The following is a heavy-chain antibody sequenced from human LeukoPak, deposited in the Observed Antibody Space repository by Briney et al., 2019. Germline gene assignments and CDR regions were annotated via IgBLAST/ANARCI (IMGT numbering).Heavy chain of an antibody. V-gene: IGHV3-48*04. CDR1: GFTFSSYS. CDR3: ARERIADFDY. CDR2: ISSSSSTI. J-gene: IGHJ4*02. Sequence: PGGSLRLSCAASGFTFSSYSVNWVRQAPGKGLEWVSYISSSSSTIYYADSVKGRLTISRDNAKNSLYLQMNSLRAEDTAVYYCARERIADFDYWGQGTLVTVSS. D-gene: IGHD6-6*01.